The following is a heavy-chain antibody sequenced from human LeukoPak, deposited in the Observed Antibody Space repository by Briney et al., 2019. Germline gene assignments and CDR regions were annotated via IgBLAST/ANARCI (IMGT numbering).Heavy chain of an antibody. J-gene: IGHJ5*01. CDR1: GFTFRNAW. Sequence: PGGFLRLSCAASGFTFRNAWMSWVRQAPGKGLEGVGRIRSKTDGGTTDYAAPVKGRFTISRDDSGNTLYLQMSSLRTEDTAVYYCTKSLDCSRTSCDSWGQGTLVTVSS. CDR2: IRSKTDGGTT. CDR3: TKSLDCSRTSCDS. D-gene: IGHD2-2*01. V-gene: IGHV3-15*01.